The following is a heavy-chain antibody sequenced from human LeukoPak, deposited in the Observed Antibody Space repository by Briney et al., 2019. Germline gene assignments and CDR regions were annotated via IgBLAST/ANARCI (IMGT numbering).Heavy chain of an antibody. D-gene: IGHD3-16*01. CDR3: ARRMITFGGAIGGFDY. Sequence: ASVKVSCKASGYTFTGYYMYWVRQAPGQGLEWMGWINPNSGGTNYAQKFQGRVTMTRDTSISTAYMELSRLRSDDTAVYYCARRMITFGGAIGGFDYWGQGTLVTVSS. J-gene: IGHJ4*02. V-gene: IGHV1-2*02. CDR1: GYTFTGYY. CDR2: INPNSGGT.